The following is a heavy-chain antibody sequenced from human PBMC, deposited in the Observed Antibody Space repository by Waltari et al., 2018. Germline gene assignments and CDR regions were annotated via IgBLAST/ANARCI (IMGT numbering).Heavy chain of an antibody. D-gene: IGHD1-26*01. CDR1: EIAFRNYA. V-gene: IGHV3-23*01. Sequence: ELQMLQSGGGLDHPGGSLRLSCEGSEIAFRNYAMSWVRQAPGKERQGVAAISSGGDRTSYEDSVKGRFIVSRDNSKKSVFLQMNNLRADDRALYFCAKGGRYSPSENFFDSWGQGTLVTVSS. CDR2: ISSGGDRT. J-gene: IGHJ5*01. CDR3: AKGGRYSPSENFFDS.